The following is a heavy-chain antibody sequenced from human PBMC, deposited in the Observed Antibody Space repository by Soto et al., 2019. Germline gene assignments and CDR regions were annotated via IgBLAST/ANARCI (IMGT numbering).Heavy chain of an antibody. Sequence: ASVKVSCKASGYTFTSYDINWVRQATGQGLEWMGWMNPNSGNTGYAQKFRGRVTMTRNTSISTAYMELSSLRSEDTAVYYCARVRGRITMVRGVSRGDWFDPWGQGTLVTVSS. V-gene: IGHV1-8*01. CDR3: ARVRGRITMVRGVSRGDWFDP. J-gene: IGHJ5*02. CDR2: MNPNSGNT. CDR1: GYTFTSYD. D-gene: IGHD3-10*01.